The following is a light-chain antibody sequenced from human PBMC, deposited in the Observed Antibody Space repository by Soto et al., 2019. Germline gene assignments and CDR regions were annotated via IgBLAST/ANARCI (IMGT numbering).Light chain of an antibody. J-gene: IGKJ4*01. CDR3: QQYKSFSLT. V-gene: IGKV1-5*03. Sequence: DIQMTQSPSSLSASVGDRVTITCRASQSISIYLNWYQQKPGKAPNLLIYKTSNLESGVPSRFSGSGSGTEFSLTISSLQPDDFATYYCQQYKSFSLTFGGGTKVDIK. CDR2: KTS. CDR1: QSISIY.